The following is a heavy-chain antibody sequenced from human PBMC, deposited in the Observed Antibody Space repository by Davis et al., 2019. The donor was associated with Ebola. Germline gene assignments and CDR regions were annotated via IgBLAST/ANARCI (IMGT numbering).Heavy chain of an antibody. D-gene: IGHD6-13*01. CDR1: GYTFTSYY. Sequence: ASVKVSCKASGYTFTSYYMHWVRQAPGQGLEWMGIINPSGGSTSYAQKFQGRVTMTRDTSTSTAYMELSSLRVDDTAVYYCARRRPTTIPAVGDRYQFDPWGQGTLVTVSS. V-gene: IGHV1-46*01. CDR3: ARRRPTTIPAVGDRYQFDP. CDR2: INPSGGST. J-gene: IGHJ5*02.